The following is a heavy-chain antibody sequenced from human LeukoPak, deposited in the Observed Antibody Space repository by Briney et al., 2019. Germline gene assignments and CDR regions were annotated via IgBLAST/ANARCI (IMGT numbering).Heavy chain of an antibody. V-gene: IGHV3-7*03. CDR2: IKQDGSEK. Sequence: GGSLRLSCAASGLTFSSYWMSWVRQAPGKGLEWVANIKQDGSEKYYVDSVKGRFTISRDNAKNSLYLQMNSLRAEDTAVYYCAKALVRGVINVEFDYWGQGTLVTVSS. CDR3: AKALVRGVINVEFDY. CDR1: GLTFSSYW. J-gene: IGHJ4*02. D-gene: IGHD3-10*01.